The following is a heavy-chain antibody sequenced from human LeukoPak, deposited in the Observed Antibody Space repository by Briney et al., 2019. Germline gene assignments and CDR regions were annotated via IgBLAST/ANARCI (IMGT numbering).Heavy chain of an antibody. CDR3: ARDGDCSSTSCYDY. V-gene: IGHV1-2*02. CDR2: INPNSGGT. CDR1: GYTFTGYY. J-gene: IGHJ4*02. D-gene: IGHD2-2*01. Sequence: ASVKVSCKASGYTFTGYYMHWVRQAPGQGLEWMGWINPNSGGTNYVQKFQGRVTMTRDTSISTAYMELSRLRSDDTAVYYCARDGDCSSTSCYDYWGQGTLVTVSS.